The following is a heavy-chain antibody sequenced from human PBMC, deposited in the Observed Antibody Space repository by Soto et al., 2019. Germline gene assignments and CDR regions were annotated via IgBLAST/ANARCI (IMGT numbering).Heavy chain of an antibody. D-gene: IGHD5-12*01. CDR3: ARSGYDLTHYYYYGMDV. CDR2: ISYDGSNK. V-gene: IGHV3-30-3*01. J-gene: IGHJ6*02. Sequence: PGGSLRLSCAASGFTFSSYAMHWVRQAPGKGLERVAVISYDGSNKYYADSVKGRFTISRDNSKNTLYLQMNSLRAEDTAVYYCARSGYDLTHYYYYGMDVWGQGTTVTVSS. CDR1: GFTFSSYA.